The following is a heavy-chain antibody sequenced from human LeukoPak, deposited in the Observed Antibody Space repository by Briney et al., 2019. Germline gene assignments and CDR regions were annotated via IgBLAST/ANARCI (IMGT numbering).Heavy chain of an antibody. Sequence: PGGSLRLSCAASEFTFSSYAMHWVRQAPGKGLEGVAVISYGGSNKYYADSVKGRFTISRDNSKNTLYLQMNSLRAEDTAVYYCARSIAVAEPGQVWGQGTLVTVSS. J-gene: IGHJ4*02. CDR1: EFTFSSYA. V-gene: IGHV3-30*04. CDR3: ARSIAVAEPGQV. D-gene: IGHD6-19*01. CDR2: ISYGGSNK.